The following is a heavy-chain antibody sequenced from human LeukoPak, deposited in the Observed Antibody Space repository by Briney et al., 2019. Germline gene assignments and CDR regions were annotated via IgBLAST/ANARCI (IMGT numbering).Heavy chain of an antibody. D-gene: IGHD2-2*01. CDR3: ARDGSRTNCYRGWCDP. Sequence: PGGSLRLSCAASGFTFSSYWMSWVRPAPGRGLDWVANIKQEGSEKYYVHSVKGRFTISRDNAKNPLDLQMNSLRVEDTAVYYCARDGSRTNCYRGWCDPGGEKTLVTLSS. J-gene: IGHJ5*02. CDR2: IKQEGSEK. V-gene: IGHV3-7*01. CDR1: GFTFSSYW.